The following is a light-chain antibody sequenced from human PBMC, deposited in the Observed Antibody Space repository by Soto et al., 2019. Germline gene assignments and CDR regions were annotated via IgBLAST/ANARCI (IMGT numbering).Light chain of an antibody. V-gene: IGLV2-14*03. CDR2: DVS. CDR3: SSYTSSSTLYV. CDR1: SGSLS. Sequence: QSALTQPPSASGTPGQRVTISCSASSGSLSVDWYQHLPGTAPKLMIYDVSNRPSGVSNRFSGSKSGNTASLTISGLQAEDEADYYCSSYTSSSTLYVFGTGTKLTVL. J-gene: IGLJ1*01.